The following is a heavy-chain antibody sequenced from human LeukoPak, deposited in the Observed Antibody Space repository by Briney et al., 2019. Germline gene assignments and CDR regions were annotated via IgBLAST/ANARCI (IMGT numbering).Heavy chain of an antibody. CDR3: ARRLTQYDCFDP. J-gene: IGHJ5*02. D-gene: IGHD2-2*01. V-gene: IGHV6-1*01. CDR2: TYYRSTSYN. CDR1: GDSLSSTSVT. Sequence: SQTFSLTCAVSGDSLSSTSVTWHWIRQSPSRGLEWLGRTYYRSTSYNDYAVSVRGRITVNPDTSKDTICLRLDSVTPDDTAVYYCARRLTQYDCFDPWGQGSLVTVSS.